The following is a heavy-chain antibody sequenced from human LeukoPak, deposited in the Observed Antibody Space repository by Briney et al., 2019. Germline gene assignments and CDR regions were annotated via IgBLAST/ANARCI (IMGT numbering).Heavy chain of an antibody. CDR1: GFTFSSYA. V-gene: IGHV3-23*01. CDR2: ISGSGGST. CDR3: AKHDFLSPQIH. D-gene: IGHD2-21*02. Sequence: GGSLRLSCAASGFTFSSYAMSWVRQAPGKGVEWVSAISGSGGSTYYADSVKGRFTISRDNSKNTLYLQMNSLRAEDTAVYYCAKHDFLSPQIHWGQGTLVTVSS. J-gene: IGHJ4*02.